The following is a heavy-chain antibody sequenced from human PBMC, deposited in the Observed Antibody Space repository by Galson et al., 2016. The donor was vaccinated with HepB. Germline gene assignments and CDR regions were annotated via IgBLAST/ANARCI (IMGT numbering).Heavy chain of an antibody. D-gene: IGHD5-18*01. Sequence: SLRLSCAASGFTFDVYAMHWVRQAPGKGLEWVANIKQDGSEKYFADSVKGRFTISRDNARNSLFLQMDSLRPDDTAVYYCGRAQWIPARRAAYFDYWGQRILVTVSS. V-gene: IGHV3-7*04. J-gene: IGHJ4*02. CDR3: GRAQWIPARRAAYFDY. CDR1: GFTFDVYA. CDR2: IKQDGSEK.